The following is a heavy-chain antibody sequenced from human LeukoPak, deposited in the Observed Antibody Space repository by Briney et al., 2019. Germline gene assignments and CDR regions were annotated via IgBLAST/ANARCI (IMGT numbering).Heavy chain of an antibody. CDR1: GYTFTFYW. CDR2: IFLLESDV. V-gene: IGHV5-51*01. D-gene: IGHD3-10*01. Sequence: GESLTISCKTSGYTFTFYWIGWVRQTPATGLGCMGVIFLLESDVRYSPSFQGQVTVSADKSTNTAYLHRGSLKSSDSAMYYCVRRLPGTLLRGYGMDVWGPGATVTVS. CDR3: VRRLPGTLLRGYGMDV. J-gene: IGHJ6*02.